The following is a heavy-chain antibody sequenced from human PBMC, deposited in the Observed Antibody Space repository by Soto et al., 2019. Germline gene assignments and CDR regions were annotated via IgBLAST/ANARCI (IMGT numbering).Heavy chain of an antibody. Sequence: QVQLVQSVGGVVQPGRSLRLSGVASGFIFSTYGMHWVRQVPGKGLEWVAQISNDGSSEYYADSVKSRFTVSRDNAKNTLDLQMNGLKTEDTALYYCTKEYIVGTTWGYFESWGQGALVIVSS. J-gene: IGHJ4*02. CDR3: TKEYIVGTTWGYFES. CDR2: ISNDGSSE. D-gene: IGHD1-1*01. CDR1: GFIFSTYG. V-gene: IGHV3-30*18.